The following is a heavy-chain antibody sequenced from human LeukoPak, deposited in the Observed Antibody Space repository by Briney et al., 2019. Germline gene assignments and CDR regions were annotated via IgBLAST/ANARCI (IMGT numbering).Heavy chain of an antibody. Sequence: SETLSLTCTVSGGSIRSSYYYWGWIRQPPGKGLEWIGEINHSGSTNYNPSLKSRVTISVDTSKNQFSLKLSSVTAADTAVYYCARGTHRYYYYYGMDVWGQGTTVTVSS. CDR1: GGSIRSSYYY. V-gene: IGHV4-39*07. CDR3: ARGTHRYYYYYGMDV. CDR2: INHSGST. D-gene: IGHD2-2*01. J-gene: IGHJ6*02.